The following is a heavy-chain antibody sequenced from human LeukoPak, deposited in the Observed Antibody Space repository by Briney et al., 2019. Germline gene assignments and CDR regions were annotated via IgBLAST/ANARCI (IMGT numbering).Heavy chain of an antibody. CDR2: ISYDGSNK. Sequence: GGSLRLSCAASGFTFSSYAMHWVRQAPGKGLEWVAVISYDGSNKYYADSVKGRFTISRDNSKNTLYLQMNSLRAEDTAVYYRARSHYYDSSGSDYWGQGTLVTVSS. V-gene: IGHV3-30-3*01. J-gene: IGHJ4*02. D-gene: IGHD3-22*01. CDR3: ARSHYYDSSGSDY. CDR1: GFTFSSYA.